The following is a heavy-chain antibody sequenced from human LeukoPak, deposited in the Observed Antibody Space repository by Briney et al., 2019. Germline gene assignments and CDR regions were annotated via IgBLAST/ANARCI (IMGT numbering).Heavy chain of an antibody. J-gene: IGHJ4*02. D-gene: IGHD6-13*01. Sequence: ASVRVSSKASVGTFTIYAISWVRHAPGQGLEWMGGIIPIFGTANDAQKFQGRVTITADESTSTAYMELSSLRSEDTAVYYCARGRFLSSSSGSGSNDYWGQGTLVTVSS. CDR1: VGTFTIYA. CDR2: IIPIFGTA. CDR3: ARGRFLSSSSGSGSNDY. V-gene: IGHV1-69*13.